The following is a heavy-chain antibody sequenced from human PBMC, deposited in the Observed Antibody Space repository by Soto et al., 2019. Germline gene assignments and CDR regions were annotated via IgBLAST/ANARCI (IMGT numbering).Heavy chain of an antibody. CDR2: IYYSGST. J-gene: IGHJ4*02. Sequence: PSETLSLTCTVSGGSVSSGSYYWSWIRQPPGKGLEWIGYIYYSGSTNYNPSLKSRVTISVDTSKNQFSLKLSSVTAADTAVYYCAGAAMVPYYFDYWGPGTLVTVSS. D-gene: IGHD5-18*01. CDR1: GGSVSSGSYY. CDR3: AGAAMVPYYFDY. V-gene: IGHV4-61*01.